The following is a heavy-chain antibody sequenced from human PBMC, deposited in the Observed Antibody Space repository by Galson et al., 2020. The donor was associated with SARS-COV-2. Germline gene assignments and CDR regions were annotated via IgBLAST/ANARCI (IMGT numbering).Heavy chain of an antibody. CDR2: ISYDGSNK. J-gene: IGHJ3*02. D-gene: IGHD3-22*01. V-gene: IGHV3-30*03. CDR1: GFTFSSYG. Sequence: GESLKISFAASGFTFSSYGMHWVRQAPGKGLEWVAVISYDGSNKYYADSVKGRFTISRDNSKNTLYLQMNSLRAEDTAVYYCATVSMIVVAYDAFDIWGQGTMFTVPS. CDR3: ATVSMIVVAYDAFDI.